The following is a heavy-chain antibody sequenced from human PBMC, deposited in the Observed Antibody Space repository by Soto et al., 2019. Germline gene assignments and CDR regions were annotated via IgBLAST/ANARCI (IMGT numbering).Heavy chain of an antibody. D-gene: IGHD5-12*01. J-gene: IGHJ4*02. V-gene: IGHV3-30*18. CDR2: ISYDGSNK. CDR1: GFTFSSYG. CDR3: AKGQRQWLRTHFDY. Sequence: PGGSLRLSCAASGFTFSSYGMHWVRQAPGKGLEWVAVISYDGSNKYYADSVKGRFTISRDNSKNTLYLQMNSLRAEDTVVYYCAKGQRQWLRTHFDYWGQGTLVTVSS.